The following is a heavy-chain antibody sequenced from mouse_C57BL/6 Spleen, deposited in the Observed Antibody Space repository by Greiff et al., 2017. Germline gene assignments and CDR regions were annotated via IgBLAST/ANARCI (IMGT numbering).Heavy chain of an antibody. CDR2: IHPNSGST. J-gene: IGHJ2*02. Sequence: QVQLQQPGAELVKPGASVKFSCKASGYTFTSYCMHWVKQRPGQGLEWIGMIHPNSGSTNYNEKFKRKATLTVDKSSSTAYLQLSSLTSEDSAVYYCATRDYDGYFDYWGQGTSLTVSS. CDR1: GYTFTSYC. D-gene: IGHD2-4*01. CDR3: ATRDYDGYFDY. V-gene: IGHV1-64*01.